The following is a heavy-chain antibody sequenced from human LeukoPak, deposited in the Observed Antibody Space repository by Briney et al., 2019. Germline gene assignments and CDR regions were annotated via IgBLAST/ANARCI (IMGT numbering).Heavy chain of an antibody. CDR2: ISYDGSNK. CDR1: GFTFSSYA. J-gene: IGHJ4*02. D-gene: IGHD1-26*01. Sequence: GRSLRLSCAASGFTFSSYAMHWVRQAPGKGLEWVAVISYDGSNKYYADSVKGRFTISRDNSKNTLYLQMNSLRAEDTAVYYCAKIGARGTLGATREFDYWGQGTLVTVSS. V-gene: IGHV3-30-3*02. CDR3: AKIGARGTLGATREFDY.